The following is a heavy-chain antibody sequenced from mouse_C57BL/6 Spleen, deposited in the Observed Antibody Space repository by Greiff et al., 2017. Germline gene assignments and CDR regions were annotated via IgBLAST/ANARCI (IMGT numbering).Heavy chain of an antibody. D-gene: IGHD2-2*01. CDR1: GYTFTDYY. CDR2: INPNNGGT. CDR3: ARWLRDWYFDV. Sequence: VQLQQSGPELVKPGASVKISCKASGYTFTDYYMNWVKQSHGKSLEWIGDINPNNGGTSYNQKFKGKATLTVDKSSSTAYMELRSLTSEDSAVYYCARWLRDWYFDVWGTGTTVTVSS. V-gene: IGHV1-26*01. J-gene: IGHJ1*03.